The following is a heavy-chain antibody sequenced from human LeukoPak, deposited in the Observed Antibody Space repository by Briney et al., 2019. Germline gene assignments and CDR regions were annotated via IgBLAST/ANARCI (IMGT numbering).Heavy chain of an antibody. CDR1: GFTFSSYS. CDR3: ATLQDYYYYMDV. Sequence: PGGSLRLSCAASGFTFSSYSMNWVRQAPGKGLEWVSSISSSSSYIYYADSVKGRFTISRDNAKNSLYLQMNSLRAEDTAVYYCATLQDYYYYMDVWGKGTTVTVSS. D-gene: IGHD4-11*01. J-gene: IGHJ6*03. CDR2: ISSSSSYI. V-gene: IGHV3-21*01.